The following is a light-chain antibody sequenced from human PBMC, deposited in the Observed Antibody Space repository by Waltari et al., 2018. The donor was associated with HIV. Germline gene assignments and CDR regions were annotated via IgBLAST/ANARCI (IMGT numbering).Light chain of an antibody. V-gene: IGLV2-14*01. CDR3: NSYTSTWV. CDR2: EVS. J-gene: IGLJ3*02. CDR1: SSDVGGYNY. Sequence: QSALTQPASVSGSPGQSITISCTGTSSDVGGYNYVSWYQQHPGKAPKLMIYEVSSRTAGVCNRFSGTKSGDTASLTISGLQAEDEAIYFCNSYTSTWVFGGGTKLTVL.